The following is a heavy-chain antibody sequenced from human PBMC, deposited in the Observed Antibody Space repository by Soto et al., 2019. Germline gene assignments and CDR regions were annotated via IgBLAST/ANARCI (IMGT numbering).Heavy chain of an antibody. J-gene: IGHJ5*02. Sequence: SETLSLTCAVYGGSFSGYYWSWIRQPPGKGLEWSGEINHSGSTNYNPSLKSRVTISVDTSKNQFSLKLSSVTAADTAVYYCARVGFRYNWNVTPLRWFDPWGQGTLVTVSS. CDR1: GGSFSGYY. V-gene: IGHV4-34*01. CDR2: INHSGST. D-gene: IGHD1-1*01. CDR3: ARVGFRYNWNVTPLRWFDP.